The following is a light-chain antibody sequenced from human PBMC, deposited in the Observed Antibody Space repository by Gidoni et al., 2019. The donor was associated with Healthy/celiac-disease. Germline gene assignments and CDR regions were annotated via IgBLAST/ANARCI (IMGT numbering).Light chain of an antibody. J-gene: IGLJ1*01. V-gene: IGLV3-25*03. Sequence: SYELTQPPSVSVSPGQTARITCSGDALPKQFAYWYQQKPGQAPVLVIYKDIERPSGIPERFSGSNSGTTVTLTISGVQAEDEADYYCQSADSSGTFVFGAGTKVTVL. CDR3: QSADSSGTFV. CDR2: KDI. CDR1: ALPKQF.